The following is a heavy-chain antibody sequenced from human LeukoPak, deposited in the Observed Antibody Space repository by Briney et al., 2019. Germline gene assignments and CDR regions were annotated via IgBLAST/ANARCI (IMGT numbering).Heavy chain of an antibody. Sequence: GASVNVSCKASGYTFTGYYMHWVRQAPGQGLEWMGWMNPKRGNTGYAHKFQGRVTITRNTSITTAYMELSSLRSEDTAVYYCAKSSGWDLDAFDIWGQGTMVTVSS. CDR1: GYTFTGYY. J-gene: IGHJ3*02. V-gene: IGHV1-8*03. D-gene: IGHD6-19*01. CDR2: MNPKRGNT. CDR3: AKSSGWDLDAFDI.